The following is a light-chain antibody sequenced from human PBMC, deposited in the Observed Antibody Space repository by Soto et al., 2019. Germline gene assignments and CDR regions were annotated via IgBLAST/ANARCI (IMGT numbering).Light chain of an antibody. CDR1: QSVSSSY. CDR3: QQYSSSPRT. Sequence: EIVLTQSPGTLSLSPGERATLSCRASQSVSSSYLAWYQQKPGQAPRLLICGASSRATGIPDRFGGSGSGTDFTLTISRLEPEDFAVYYCQQYSSSPRTFGQGTKVEIK. J-gene: IGKJ1*01. V-gene: IGKV3-20*01. CDR2: GAS.